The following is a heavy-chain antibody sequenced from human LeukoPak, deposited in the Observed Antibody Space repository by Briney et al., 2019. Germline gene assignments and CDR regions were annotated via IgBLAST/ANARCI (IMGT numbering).Heavy chain of an antibody. CDR1: GASFSGYY. D-gene: IGHD3-10*01. V-gene: IGHV4-34*01. J-gene: IGHJ4*02. CDR2: INHSGST. CDR3: ARGPSPYYYGSGSYYPYRVSGYYFDY. Sequence: KPSETLSLTCSVSGASFSGYYWSWIRQPPGKGLEWIGEINHSGSTNYNPSLKSRVAISVDTSKNQFSLKLSSVTAADTAVYYCARGPSPYYYGSGSYYPYRVSGYYFDYWGQGTLVTVSS.